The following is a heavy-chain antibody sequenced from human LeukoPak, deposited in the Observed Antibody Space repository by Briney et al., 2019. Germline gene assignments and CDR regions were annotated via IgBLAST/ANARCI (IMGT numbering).Heavy chain of an antibody. CDR3: ARDRGYSSDY. CDR2: IHSDGRSI. J-gene: IGHJ4*02. D-gene: IGHD6-13*01. CDR1: GFTFSSYW. Sequence: GGSLRLSCAASGFTFSSYWMHWVRQAPGKGLVWVSRIHSDGRSITYADSVKGRFTISRDNAKNTLYLQMNSLRADDTAVYYCARDRGYSSDYWGQGTLVIVSS. V-gene: IGHV3-74*01.